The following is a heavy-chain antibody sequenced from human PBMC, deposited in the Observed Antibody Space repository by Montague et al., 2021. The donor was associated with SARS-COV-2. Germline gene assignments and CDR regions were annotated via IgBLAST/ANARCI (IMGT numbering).Heavy chain of an antibody. CDR3: ARDGADYSFAYYHEMDV. CDR1: GASVRTYY. Sequence: SETLSLTCTVSGASVRTYYWSWIRQSAGKKLEWMGCLYTSGSTYYNPSSKSRVTMSLDTSKNLFSLNLSSMTAADTAAYYCARDGADYSFAYYHEMDVWGQGIAVTVSS. D-gene: IGHD5-12*01. J-gene: IGHJ6*02. V-gene: IGHV4-4*07. CDR2: LYTSGST.